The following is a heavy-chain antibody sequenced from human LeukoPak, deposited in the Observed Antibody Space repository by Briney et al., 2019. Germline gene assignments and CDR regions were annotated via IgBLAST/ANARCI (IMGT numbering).Heavy chain of an antibody. J-gene: IGHJ4*02. CDR1: GGSISSYY. D-gene: IGHD1-14*01. V-gene: IGHV4-59*01. CDR2: IYYSGST. CDR3: ARNRAVRYFDY. Sequence: PSETLSLTCTVSGGSISSYYWSWIRQPPGKGLEWIGYIYYSGSTNYNPSLKSRVTISVDTSKNQFSLKLSSVTAADTAVYYCARNRAVRYFDYWGQGTLVTVSS.